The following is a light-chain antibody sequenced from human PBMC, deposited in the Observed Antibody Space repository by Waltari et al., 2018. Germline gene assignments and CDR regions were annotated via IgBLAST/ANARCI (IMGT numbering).Light chain of an antibody. CDR3: FSYTSSSTWV. Sequence: QSALTQPASVSGSPGPSITISCTGTSSAVGGYNYVSWFQQHPGKAPKLMIYDVTNRPSGVSNRFSGSKSGDTASLTISGLQAEDEADYYCFSYTSSSTWVFGGGTKLTVL. CDR2: DVT. J-gene: IGLJ3*02. V-gene: IGLV2-14*03. CDR1: SSAVGGYNY.